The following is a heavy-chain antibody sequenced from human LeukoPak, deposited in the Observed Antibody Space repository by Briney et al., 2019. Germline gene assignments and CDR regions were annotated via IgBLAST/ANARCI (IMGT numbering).Heavy chain of an antibody. CDR3: ASSAGYCSGGNCYSFDY. D-gene: IGHD2-15*01. CDR1: GYTFISYD. CDR2: MNPNSGNT. J-gene: IGHJ4*02. Sequence: ASVKVSCKASGYTFISYDINWVRQATGQGLEWMGWMNPNSGNTGYAQKFQGRVTMTRNTSISTAYMELSSLRSEDTAVYYCASSAGYCSGGNCYSFDYWGQGTLVTVSS. V-gene: IGHV1-8*01.